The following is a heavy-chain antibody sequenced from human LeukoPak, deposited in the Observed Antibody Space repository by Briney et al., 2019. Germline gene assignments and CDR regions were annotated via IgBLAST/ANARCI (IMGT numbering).Heavy chain of an antibody. CDR1: GGSFSGYY. CDR3: ARDRALFRDAFDI. J-gene: IGHJ3*02. CDR2: INHSGST. D-gene: IGHD3-16*02. Sequence: SETLSLTCAVYGGSFSGYYWSWIRQPPGKGLEWIGEINHSGSTNYNPSLKSRVTISVDTSKNQFSLKLSSVTAADTAVYYCARDRALFRDAFDIWGQGTMVTVSS. V-gene: IGHV4-34*01.